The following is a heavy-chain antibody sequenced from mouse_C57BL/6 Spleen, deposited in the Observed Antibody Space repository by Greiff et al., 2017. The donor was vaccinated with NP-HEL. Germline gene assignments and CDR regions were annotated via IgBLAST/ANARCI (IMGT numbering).Heavy chain of an antibody. CDR1: GYTFTSYW. D-gene: IGHD1-1*01. V-gene: IGHV1-72*01. Sequence: QVQLKQPGAELVKPGASVKLSCKASGYTFTSYWMHWVKQRPGRGLEWIGRIDPNSGGTKYNEKFKSKATLTVDKPSSTAYMQLSSLTSEDSAVYYCARSGLRSSYWYFDVWGTGTTVTVSS. CDR3: ARSGLRSSYWYFDV. CDR2: IDPNSGGT. J-gene: IGHJ1*03.